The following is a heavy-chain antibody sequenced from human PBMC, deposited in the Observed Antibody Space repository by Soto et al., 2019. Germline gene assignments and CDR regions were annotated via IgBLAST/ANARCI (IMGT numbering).Heavy chain of an antibody. Sequence: QVQLVQSGAEVKKPGASVKVSCKASGYTFTSYAMHWVRQAPGQRLEWMGWINAGNGNTKYSQKFQGRVTITRDTSASTADMKLSSRGTEDTAVYYCARDQGGLYSFGDGSEHQVSWFDPWCQGTLVTVSS. CDR1: GYTFTSYA. D-gene: IGHD1-26*01. CDR3: ARDQGGLYSFGDGSEHQVSWFDP. V-gene: IGHV1-3*01. CDR2: INAGNGNT. J-gene: IGHJ5*02.